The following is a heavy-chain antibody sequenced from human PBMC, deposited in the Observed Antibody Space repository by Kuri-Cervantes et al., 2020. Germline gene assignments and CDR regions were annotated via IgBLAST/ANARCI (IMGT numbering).Heavy chain of an antibody. Sequence: GGSLRLSCAASGFTFSSYAMHWVRQAPGKGLEWVAVISYDGSNKYYADSVKGRFTISRDNSKNTLYLQMNSLRADDTAVYYCARERLGKSRWYFDLWGRGTLVTVSS. D-gene: IGHD7-27*01. J-gene: IGHJ2*01. CDR3: ARERLGKSRWYFDL. CDR1: GFTFSSYA. CDR2: ISYDGSNK. V-gene: IGHV3-30-3*01.